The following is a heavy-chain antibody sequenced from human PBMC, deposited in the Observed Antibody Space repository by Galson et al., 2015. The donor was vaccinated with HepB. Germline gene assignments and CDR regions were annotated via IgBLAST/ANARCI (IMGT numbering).Heavy chain of an antibody. V-gene: IGHV1-8*01. J-gene: IGHJ5*02. CDR3: ARDPPDYDILTGYYFGGGYQNWFDP. CDR2: MNPNSGNT. D-gene: IGHD3-9*01. CDR1: GYTFTSYD. Sequence: SVKVSCKASGYTFTSYDINWVRQATGQGLEWMGWMNPNSGNTGYAQKFQGRVTMTRNTSISTAYMELSSLRSDDTAVYYCARDPPDYDILTGYYFGGGYQNWFDPWGQGTLVTVSS.